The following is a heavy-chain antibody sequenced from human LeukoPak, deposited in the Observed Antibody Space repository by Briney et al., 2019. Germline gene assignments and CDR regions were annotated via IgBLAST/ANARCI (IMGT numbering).Heavy chain of an antibody. V-gene: IGHV4-59*01. D-gene: IGHD5-18*01. CDR3: ARGYGRPP. J-gene: IGHJ5*02. CDR2: IYYSGST. Sequence: PSETLSLTCTVSGGSISSYYWSWIRQPPGKGLEWIGYIYYSGSTNYNPSLKSRVTISVDTSKNQFSLKPSSVTAADTAVYYCARGYGRPPWGQGTLVTVSS. CDR1: GGSISSYY.